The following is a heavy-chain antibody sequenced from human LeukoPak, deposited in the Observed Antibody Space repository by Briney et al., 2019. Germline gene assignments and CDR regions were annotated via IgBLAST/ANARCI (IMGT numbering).Heavy chain of an antibody. J-gene: IGHJ4*02. CDR3: ARDPNIVIVPAAPFDR. D-gene: IGHD2-2*01. CDR1: GFTFSQYA. Sequence: GGSLRLSCAASGFTFSQYAMNWVRQAPGKGLEWVSVISGNGGSTYYADSVKGRLTISRDNSKNTLYLQMNSLRAEDTAVYYCARDPNIVIVPAAPFDRWGQGTLVTVSS. V-gene: IGHV3-23*01. CDR2: ISGNGGST.